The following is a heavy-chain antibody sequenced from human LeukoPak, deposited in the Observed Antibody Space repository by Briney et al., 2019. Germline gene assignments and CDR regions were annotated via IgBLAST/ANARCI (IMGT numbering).Heavy chain of an antibody. V-gene: IGHV4-4*07. CDR1: GGAISSYY. D-gene: IGHD3-10*01. CDR3: TRDSGTTGEVKFDP. J-gene: IGHJ5*02. CDR2: IYSSGTI. Sequence: ASETLSLTCSVSGGAISSYYWSWIRQPAGKGLEWIGRIYSSGTITYNPSLQSRVTMSVDTSKNEFSLKMSSVTAADTAVYYCTRDSGTTGEVKFDPWGQGTLVAVSS.